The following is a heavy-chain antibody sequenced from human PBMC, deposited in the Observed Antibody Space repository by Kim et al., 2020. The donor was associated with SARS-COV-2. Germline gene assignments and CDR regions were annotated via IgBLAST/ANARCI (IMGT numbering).Heavy chain of an antibody. CDR2: IYHSGST. D-gene: IGHD3-10*01. V-gene: IGHV4-38-2*02. CDR3: ARNVRFGEALAFDI. Sequence: SETLSLTCTVSGYSISSGYYWGWIRQPPGKGLEWIGSIYHSGSTYYNPSLKSRVTISVDKSKNQFSLKLSSVTAADTAVYYCARNVRFGEALAFDIWGQG. CDR1: GYSISSGYY. J-gene: IGHJ3*02.